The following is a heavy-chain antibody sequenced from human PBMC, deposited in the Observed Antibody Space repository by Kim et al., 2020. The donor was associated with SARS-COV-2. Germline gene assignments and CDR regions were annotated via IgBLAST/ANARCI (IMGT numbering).Heavy chain of an antibody. Sequence: SETLSLTCAVYGGSFSGYYWSWIRQPPGKGLEWIGEINHSGSTNYNPSLKSRVTISVDTSKNQFSLKLSSVTAADTAVYYCARIPDTVLWSPPNDYGDSGDYWGQGTLVTVSS. CDR2: INHSGST. CDR3: ARIPDTVLWSPPNDYGDSGDY. J-gene: IGHJ4*02. CDR1: GGSFSGYY. V-gene: IGHV4-34*01. D-gene: IGHD4-17*01.